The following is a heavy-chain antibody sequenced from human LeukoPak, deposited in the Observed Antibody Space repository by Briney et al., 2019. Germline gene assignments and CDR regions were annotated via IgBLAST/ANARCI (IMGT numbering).Heavy chain of an antibody. CDR1: GFSFSSFG. D-gene: IGHD4/OR15-4a*01. Sequence: GGSLRLSCAASGFSFSSFGMSWVRQAPGRGLQWVSSISGDGRDTFYADSVKGRFTVSRDNSKTTMFLQMNSLRVEDTAVYYCARRAGAYSHPYDYWGQGTLVTVSS. CDR2: ISGDGRDT. V-gene: IGHV3-23*01. J-gene: IGHJ4*02. CDR3: ARRAGAYSHPYDY.